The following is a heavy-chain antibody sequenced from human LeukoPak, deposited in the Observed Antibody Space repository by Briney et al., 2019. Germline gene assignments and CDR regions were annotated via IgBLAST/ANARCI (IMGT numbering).Heavy chain of an antibody. CDR2: IYPGDSDT. Sequence: GESLKISCKGSGYSFTSYWISWVRQMPGKGLEWMGIIYPGDSDTRYSPSFQGQVTISADKSISTAYLQWSSLKASDTAMYYCARPVQWYSSSWYYFDYWGQGTLVTVSS. V-gene: IGHV5-51*01. CDR3: ARPVQWYSSSWYYFDY. J-gene: IGHJ4*02. D-gene: IGHD6-13*01. CDR1: GYSFTSYW.